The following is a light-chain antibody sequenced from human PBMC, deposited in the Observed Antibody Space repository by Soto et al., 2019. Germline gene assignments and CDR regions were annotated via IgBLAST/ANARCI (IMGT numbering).Light chain of an antibody. CDR1: QSVSSSN. Sequence: EIVLTQSPGTLSLSPGERPTLSCRASQSVSSSNLAWYQHKHGQAPXLXXIGASSRAPGSPPRFSGSGSGTDFTITISSIEPEDFAVSYCQQRSNWPSITFGQGTRLEIK. CDR3: QQRSNWPSIT. J-gene: IGKJ5*01. V-gene: IGKV3D-20*02. CDR2: GAS.